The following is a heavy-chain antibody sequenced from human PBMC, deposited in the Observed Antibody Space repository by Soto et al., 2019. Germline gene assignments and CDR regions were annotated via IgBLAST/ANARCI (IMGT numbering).Heavy chain of an antibody. Sequence: GSLRLSCAASGFTFSSYSMNWVRQAPGKGLEWVSSISSSSSYIYYADSVKGRFTISRDNAKNSLYLQMNSLRAEDTAVYYCARVSSGSYVAFDIWGQGTMVTVSS. CDR3: ARVSSGSYVAFDI. CDR2: ISSSSSYI. J-gene: IGHJ3*02. V-gene: IGHV3-21*01. D-gene: IGHD1-26*01. CDR1: GFTFSSYS.